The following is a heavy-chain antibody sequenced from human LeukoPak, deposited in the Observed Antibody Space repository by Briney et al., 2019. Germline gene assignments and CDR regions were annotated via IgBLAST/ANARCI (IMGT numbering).Heavy chain of an antibody. V-gene: IGHV4-61*01. D-gene: IGHD6-19*01. CDR3: ARVVAVADPSDY. CDR1: GGSVSSGSYY. CDR2: IYYSGST. Sequence: PSETLSLTCTVSGGSVSSGSYYWSWIRQPPGKGLEWIGYIYYSGSTNYNPSLKSRVTISVDTSKNQFSLKLSSVTAADTAVYYCARVVAVADPSDYWGQGTLVTVSS. J-gene: IGHJ4*02.